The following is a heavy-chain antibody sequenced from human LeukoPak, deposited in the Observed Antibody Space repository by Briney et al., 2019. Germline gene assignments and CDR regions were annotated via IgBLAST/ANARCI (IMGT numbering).Heavy chain of an antibody. CDR3: ATGAGSHSFDY. CDR1: GFTFNTYA. V-gene: IGHV3-23*01. Sequence: GGSLRLSCAASGFTFNTYAMSWVRQAPGQGLEWVSSISISGGSTYYADSVKGRFTISRDNSKNTLYLQMNSLRGEDTAVYYCATGAGSHSFDYWGQGTLVTVSS. J-gene: IGHJ4*02. D-gene: IGHD3-10*01. CDR2: ISISGGST.